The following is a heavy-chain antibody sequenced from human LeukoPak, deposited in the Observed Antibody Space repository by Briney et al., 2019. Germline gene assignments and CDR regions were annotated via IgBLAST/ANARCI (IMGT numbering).Heavy chain of an antibody. CDR1: GFTFSDYS. J-gene: IGHJ3*02. Sequence: GGSLRLTXAASGFTFSDYSMTWIRQAPGKGLEWVSDISSSGSHEYYADSVKGRFTISRDNAKNSLYMQMNSVRAEDTALYYCARDQKQWLADAFDIWGQGTMVTVSS. CDR2: ISSSGSHE. V-gene: IGHV3-11*04. D-gene: IGHD6-19*01. CDR3: ARDQKQWLADAFDI.